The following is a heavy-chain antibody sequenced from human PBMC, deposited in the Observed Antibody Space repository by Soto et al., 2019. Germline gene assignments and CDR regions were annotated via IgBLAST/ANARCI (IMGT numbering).Heavy chain of an antibody. V-gene: IGHV4-34*01. CDR2: INHSGST. J-gene: IGHJ6*02. CDR3: ARGGITIRYYCAMDV. Sequence: SETLSLTCAVYGGSFSGYYWSWIRQPPGKGLEWIGEINHSGSTNYNPSLKSRVTISLDTSKNQFSLKLSSVTAADTAVYYCARGGITIRYYCAMDVWGQGTTVTVSS. CDR1: GGSFSGYY. D-gene: IGHD1-20*01.